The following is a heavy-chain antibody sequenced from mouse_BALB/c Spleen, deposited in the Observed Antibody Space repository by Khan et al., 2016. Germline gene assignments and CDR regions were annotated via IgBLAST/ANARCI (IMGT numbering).Heavy chain of an antibody. CDR1: GFSLTSYG. D-gene: IGHD2-3*01. J-gene: IGHJ4*01. CDR2: IWSDGST. Sequence: QVQLKQSGPGLVAPSQSLSITCTVSGFSLTSYGVHWVRQPPGKGLEWLVVIWSDGSTTYNSALKSRLSISKDNSKSQVFLKMNSLQTDDTAMYXGARRDDGGGAMDYRGQGTSVTVSS. CDR3: ARRDDGGGAMDY. V-gene: IGHV2-6*02.